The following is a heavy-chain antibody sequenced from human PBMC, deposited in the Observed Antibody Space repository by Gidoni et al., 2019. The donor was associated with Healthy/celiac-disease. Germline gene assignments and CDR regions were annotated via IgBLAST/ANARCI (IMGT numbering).Heavy chain of an antibody. CDR2: INHSGST. Sequence: QVQLQQWGAGLLKPSETLSLTCAVYGGSFSGYYWSWIRQPPGKGLEWIGEINHSGSTNDNPSLKSRVTISVDTSKNQFSMKLSSVTAADTAVYYCARRYDYVWGSYRSAPPDYWGQGTMVTVSS. CDR3: ARRYDYVWGSYRSAPPDY. J-gene: IGHJ4*02. CDR1: GGSFSGYY. V-gene: IGHV4-34*01. D-gene: IGHD3-16*02.